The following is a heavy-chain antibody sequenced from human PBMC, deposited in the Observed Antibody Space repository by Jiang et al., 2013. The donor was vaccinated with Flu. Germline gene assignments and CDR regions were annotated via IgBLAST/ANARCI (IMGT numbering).Heavy chain of an antibody. CDR1: TRYY. Sequence: TRYYMHWVRQAPGQGLEWMGIINPSGGSTRYAQKFQGRVTMTRDTSTSTVYMELSSLRSEDTAVYFCARDYNDYGDYWGQGTLVTVSS. CDR3: ARDYNDYGDY. D-gene: IGHD5-24*01. V-gene: IGHV1-46*01. CDR2: INPSGGST. J-gene: IGHJ4*02.